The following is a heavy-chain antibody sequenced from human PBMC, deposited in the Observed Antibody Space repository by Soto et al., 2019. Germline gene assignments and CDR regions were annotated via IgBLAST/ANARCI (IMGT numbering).Heavy chain of an antibody. Sequence: QVQLVQSGAEVKKPGASVKVSCEASGYTFTSYAMHWVRQAPGQRLEWMGWINAGNGNTKYSQKFQGRVTITRDTSASTAYMELSSLRSEDTAVYYCARGGRGRITMVRGVSPPIDYWGQGTLVTVSS. J-gene: IGHJ4*02. CDR2: INAGNGNT. CDR3: ARGGRGRITMVRGVSPPIDY. CDR1: GYTFTSYA. D-gene: IGHD3-10*01. V-gene: IGHV1-3*01.